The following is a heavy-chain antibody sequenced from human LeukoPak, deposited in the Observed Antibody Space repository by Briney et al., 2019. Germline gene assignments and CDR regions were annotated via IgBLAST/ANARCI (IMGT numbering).Heavy chain of an antibody. J-gene: IGHJ4*02. Sequence: GRSLRLSCAPSGFTFSSYAMGWVRQAPGKGLEWFSAISGNSGSDTYYADAVKGRFTISRDNSKTTLYLEMNSLRAEDTAVYYCAKGSSSGRPYFFDYWGQGSLVAVSS. CDR1: GFTFSSYA. V-gene: IGHV3-23*01. CDR3: AKGSSSGRPYFFDY. CDR2: ISGNSGSDT. D-gene: IGHD3-10*01.